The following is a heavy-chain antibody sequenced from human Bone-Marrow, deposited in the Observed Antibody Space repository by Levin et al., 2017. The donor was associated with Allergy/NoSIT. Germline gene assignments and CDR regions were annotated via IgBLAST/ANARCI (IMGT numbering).Heavy chain of an antibody. Sequence: GGSLRLSCAASGFTFSNFAMGWVRQAPGKGLKWVSTISGGATSTYYGYSVMGRFTISRDNSKNMLFLQLNSLRVEDTSVYYCVMPRSYGGYGGAFDMWGQGSMVAVSS. CDR1: GFTFSNFA. V-gene: IGHV3-23*01. CDR3: VMPRSYGGYGGAFDM. J-gene: IGHJ3*02. D-gene: IGHD5-12*01. CDR2: ISGGATST.